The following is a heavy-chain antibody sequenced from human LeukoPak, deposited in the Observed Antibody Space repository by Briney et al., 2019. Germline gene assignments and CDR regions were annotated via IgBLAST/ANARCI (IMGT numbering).Heavy chain of an antibody. J-gene: IGHJ4*02. CDR1: GYSFTTYW. CDR3: ARAPTSVSDPYYFDY. V-gene: IGHV5-51*01. CDR2: IYPGNSDT. Sequence: GESLKISCKGSGYSFTTYWIGWVRQMTGKGLEWMGIIYPGNSDTRYSPSFRGQVTISADKSISTAFLQWSSLKASDSAKYYCARAPTSVSDPYYFDYWGQGTLVTVSS. D-gene: IGHD2-21*02.